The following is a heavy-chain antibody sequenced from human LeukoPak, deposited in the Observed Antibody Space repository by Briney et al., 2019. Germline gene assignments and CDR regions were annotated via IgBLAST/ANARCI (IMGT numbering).Heavy chain of an antibody. CDR1: GFTFSSYW. V-gene: IGHV3-7*01. CDR3: ARDRASVNRGVIVPRVGRYFDS. CDR2: IKQDGSEK. Sequence: PGGSLRLSCAASGFTFSSYWMSWVRQAPGKGLEWVANIKQDGSEKYYVDSVKGRFTISRDNAKNSLYLQMNSLRAEDTAVYYCARDRASVNRGVIVPRVGRYFDSWGLGTLVSVSS. D-gene: IGHD3-10*01. J-gene: IGHJ4*02.